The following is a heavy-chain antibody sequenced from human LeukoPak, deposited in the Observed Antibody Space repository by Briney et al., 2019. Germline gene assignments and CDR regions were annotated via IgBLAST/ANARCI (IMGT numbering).Heavy chain of an antibody. CDR3: ARVKTSYAAFDI. V-gene: IGHV4-4*07. CDR1: GGSISSYY. J-gene: IGHJ3*02. CDR2: VYTSGST. D-gene: IGHD2-8*01. Sequence: PSETLSLTCTVSGGSISSYYWSWIRQPAGKGLEWIGRVYTSGSTNYNPSLKSRVTMSVDTSKNQFSLNLSSVTAAVTAIYYCARVKTSYAAFDIWGQGTMVTVSS.